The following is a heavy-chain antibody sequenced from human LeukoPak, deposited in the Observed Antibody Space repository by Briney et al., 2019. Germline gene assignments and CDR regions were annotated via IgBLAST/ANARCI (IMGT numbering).Heavy chain of an antibody. CDR2: IYYSGST. V-gene: IGHV4-59*01. CDR1: GGSISSYY. CDR3: AGARGGYEYYFDY. J-gene: IGHJ4*02. D-gene: IGHD3-16*01. Sequence: NPSETLSLTCTVSGGSISSYYWSWIRQPPGKGLEWIGYIYYSGSTNYNPSLKSRVTISVDTSKNQFSLKLSSVTAADTAVYYCAGARGGYEYYFDYWGQGTLVTVSS.